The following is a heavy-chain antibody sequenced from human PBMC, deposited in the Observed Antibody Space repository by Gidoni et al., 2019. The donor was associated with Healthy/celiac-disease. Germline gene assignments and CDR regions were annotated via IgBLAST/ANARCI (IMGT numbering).Heavy chain of an antibody. V-gene: IGHV4-39*01. D-gene: IGHD3-22*01. CDR1: GGSLSSSSYY. Sequence: QLQLQESGPGLVTPSETLSPTCTVSGGSLSSSSYYWGWIRHTPGKGLEWSGSIYYSGSTYYNPSLKSRVTISVDTSKNQFSLKLSSVTAADTAVYYCARQGGITMIVVVIADAFDIWGQGTMVTVSS. CDR2: IYYSGST. J-gene: IGHJ3*02. CDR3: ARQGGITMIVVVIADAFDI.